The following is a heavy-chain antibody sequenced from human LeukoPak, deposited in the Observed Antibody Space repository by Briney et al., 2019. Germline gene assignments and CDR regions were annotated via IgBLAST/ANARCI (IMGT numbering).Heavy chain of an antibody. D-gene: IGHD4-17*01. CDR3: ARDVGDSYYYYYYMDV. J-gene: IGHJ6*03. V-gene: IGHV1-18*01. CDR2: ISAYNGNT. Sequence: ASVKVSCKASGYTFTSYGISWVRQAPGQGLEWMGWISAYNGNTNYAQRLQGRVTMTTDTSTSTAYMELRSLRSDDTAVYYCARDVGDSYYYYYYMDVWGKGTTVTVSS. CDR1: GYTFTSYG.